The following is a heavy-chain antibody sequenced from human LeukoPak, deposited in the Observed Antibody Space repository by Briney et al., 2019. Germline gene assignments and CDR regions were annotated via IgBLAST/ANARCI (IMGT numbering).Heavy chain of an antibody. CDR2: LSIGGVNT. CDR1: GFTFSNYA. D-gene: IGHD4-17*01. J-gene: IGHJ4*02. V-gene: IGHV3-23*01. Sequence: GGSLRLSCAVSGFTFSNYAMSWVRQAPGKGLERVSALSIGGVNTYYADSVKGRFTISRDNSKNTLYLQMNSLRAEDTAVYYCAKDDGDYAKGYYFDYWGQGTLVTVSS. CDR3: AKDDGDYAKGYYFDY.